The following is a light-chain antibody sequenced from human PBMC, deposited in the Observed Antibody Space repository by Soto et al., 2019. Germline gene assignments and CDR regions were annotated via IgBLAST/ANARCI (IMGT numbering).Light chain of an antibody. CDR3: QQYESYPMT. Sequence: DSQMTQYPSTLSASIGDRVTITCRAGQSISSWLAWYQQKPGKAPKLLISKASTWQSGVPPRFSGSGSGTDFALTISSLQPDDFATYYCQQYESYPMTFGGGTKVEIK. V-gene: IGKV1-5*03. J-gene: IGKJ4*01. CDR2: KAS. CDR1: QSISSW.